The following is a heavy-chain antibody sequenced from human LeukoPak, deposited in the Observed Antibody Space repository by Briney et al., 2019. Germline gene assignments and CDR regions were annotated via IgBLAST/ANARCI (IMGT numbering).Heavy chain of an antibody. CDR1: VGSLSSSY. V-gene: IGHV4-59*01. D-gene: IGHD3-22*01. Sequence: SETPSLTCTVSVGSLSSSYLSTIRQPPRRGLEWIGYISHSGSTNYKPSLKSRVSISVDTSKNQFSLKLTSVTAADTAIYYCARGYYDARGDSNPFDIWGQGTMVTVSS. J-gene: IGHJ3*02. CDR2: ISHSGST. CDR3: ARGYYDARGDSNPFDI.